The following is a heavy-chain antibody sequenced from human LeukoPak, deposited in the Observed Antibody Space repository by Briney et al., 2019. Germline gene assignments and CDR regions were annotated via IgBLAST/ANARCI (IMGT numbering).Heavy chain of an antibody. CDR2: TYYRSKWYD. CDR1: GGSISSNGSS. CDR3: RRRACSGGICNNDSALDI. J-gene: IGHJ3*02. D-gene: IGHD2-15*01. Sequence: SQTLSLTCAISGGSISSNGSSWNWIRQSPSRGLEWLGRTYYRSKWYDDYALSVKSRVTINPDTSKNQFSLHLNSVTPEDTAECFCRRRACSGGICNNDSALDIWGQGTMATVSS. V-gene: IGHV6-1*01.